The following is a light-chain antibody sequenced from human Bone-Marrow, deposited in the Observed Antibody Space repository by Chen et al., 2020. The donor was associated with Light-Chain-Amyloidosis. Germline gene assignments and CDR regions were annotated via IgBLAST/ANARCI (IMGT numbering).Light chain of an antibody. CDR2: QDS. Sequence: SYELTQPPSVSVSPGQTASITCSGDKLGDKYACWYQQKPGQSPVLVIYQDSKRPSGIPERFSGSNSGKAAVLAISGAQAMDEAGGYCQAGDSSTRVCGGGTKLTGL. J-gene: IGLJ3*02. CDR3: QAGDSSTRV. V-gene: IGLV3-1*01. CDR1: KLGDKY.